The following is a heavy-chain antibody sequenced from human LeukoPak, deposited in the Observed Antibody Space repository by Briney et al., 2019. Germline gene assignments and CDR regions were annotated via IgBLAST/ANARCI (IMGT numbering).Heavy chain of an antibody. V-gene: IGHV1-18*01. CDR1: GGTFSSYA. CDR3: ARNDILTGYVYYYYYGMDV. CDR2: ISAYNGNT. Sequence: ASVTVSCKASGGTFSSYAISWVRQAPGQGLEWMGWISAYNGNTNYAQKLQGRVTMTTDTSTSTAYMELRSLRSDDTAVYYCARNDILTGYVYYYYYGMDVWGQGTTVTVSS. D-gene: IGHD3-9*01. J-gene: IGHJ6*02.